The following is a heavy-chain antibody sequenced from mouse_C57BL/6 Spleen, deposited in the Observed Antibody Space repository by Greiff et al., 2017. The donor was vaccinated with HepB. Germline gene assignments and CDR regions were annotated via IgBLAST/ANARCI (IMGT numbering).Heavy chain of an antibody. CDR3: ARGWPAYYSNSYYSMDS. V-gene: IGHV1-50*01. CDR1: GYTFTSYW. Sequence: QVQLQQSGAELVKPGASVKLSCKASGYTFTSYWMQWVKQRPGQGLEWIGEIDPSDSYTNYNHKFKGKATLTVDTSSSTAYMQLSSLTSEDSAVYYCARGWPAYYSNSYYSMDSWGQGTSVTVSS. D-gene: IGHD2-5*01. CDR2: IDPSDSYT. J-gene: IGHJ4*01.